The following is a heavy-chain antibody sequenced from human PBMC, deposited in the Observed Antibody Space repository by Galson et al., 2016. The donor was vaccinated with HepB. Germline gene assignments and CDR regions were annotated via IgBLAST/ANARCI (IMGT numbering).Heavy chain of an antibody. CDR3: ARGLPFHSSGWYFDS. CDR1: GFTFSNYN. CDR2: VSPNGNTK. V-gene: IGHV3-48*02. D-gene: IGHD6-19*01. Sequence: SLRLSCAASGFTFSNYNMNWVRQAPGKGMEWVSYVSPNGNTKYYADSVKGRFSISKDNAKNYLSLQMTSLRDDDTAGYYCARGLPFHSSGWYFDSWGQGILVTVSS. J-gene: IGHJ4*02.